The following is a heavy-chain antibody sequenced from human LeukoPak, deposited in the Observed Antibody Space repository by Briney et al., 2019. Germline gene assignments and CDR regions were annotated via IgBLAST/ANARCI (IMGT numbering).Heavy chain of an antibody. Sequence: SETLSLTCAVYGGSFSGYYWSWIRQPPGKGLEWIGEINHSGSTNYNPSLKSRVTISVDTSKNQFSLKLSSVTAADTAVYYCARGFRGGYGSSTSSVKFDYRGQGTLVTVSS. J-gene: IGHJ4*02. V-gene: IGHV4-34*01. D-gene: IGHD3-16*01. CDR1: GGSFSGYY. CDR2: INHSGST. CDR3: ARGFRGGYGSSTSSVKFDY.